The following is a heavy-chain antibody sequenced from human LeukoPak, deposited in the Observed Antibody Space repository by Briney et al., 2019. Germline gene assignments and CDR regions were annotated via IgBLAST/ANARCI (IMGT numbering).Heavy chain of an antibody. CDR2: IYYSGST. CDR3: ARGPPGRRKDIVVVVAAQDAFDI. J-gene: IGHJ3*02. CDR1: GGSISSYY. V-gene: IGHV4-59*01. Sequence: SETLSLTCTVSGGSISSYYWSWIRQPPGKGLEWIGYIYYSGSTNYNPSLKSRVTISVDTSKNQFSLKLSSVTAADTAVYYCARGPPGRRKDIVVVVAAQDAFDIWGQGTMVTVSS. D-gene: IGHD2-15*01.